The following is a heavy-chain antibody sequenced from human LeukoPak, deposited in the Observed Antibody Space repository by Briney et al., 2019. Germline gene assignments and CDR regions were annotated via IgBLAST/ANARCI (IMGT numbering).Heavy chain of an antibody. CDR2: IYYSGST. CDR3: ARHGIAAVGREPDWFDP. CDR1: GVSISSFY. V-gene: IGHV4-59*08. Sequence: PSETLSLTCTVSGVSISSFYWSWSRQPPGKGLEWIGYIYYSGSTNYNPSLKSRVTISVDTSKNQFSLKLSSVTAADTAVYYCARHGIAAVGREPDWFDPWGQGTLVTVSS. D-gene: IGHD6-13*01. J-gene: IGHJ5*02.